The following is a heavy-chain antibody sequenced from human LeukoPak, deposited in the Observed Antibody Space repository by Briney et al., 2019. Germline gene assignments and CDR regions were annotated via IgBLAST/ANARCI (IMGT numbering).Heavy chain of an antibody. V-gene: IGHV3-30*02. CDR3: ARDASRTYHFDY. D-gene: IGHD2-2*01. CDR1: GFTFSSYW. CDR2: IRYDGSIT. J-gene: IGHJ4*01. Sequence: GGSLRLSCAASGFTFSSYWMSWVRQPPGKGLEWVAFIRYDGSITSYADSVRGRFTISRDTSQSSLYLHMNSLRPEDTAVYYCARDASRTYHFDYWGQGTLVTVSS.